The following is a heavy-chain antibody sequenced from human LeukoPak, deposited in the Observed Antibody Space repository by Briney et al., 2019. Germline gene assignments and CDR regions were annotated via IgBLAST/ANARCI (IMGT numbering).Heavy chain of an antibody. V-gene: IGHV3-21*01. CDR3: ARGLIGYGDYDPDPDAFDI. D-gene: IGHD4-17*01. CDR2: ISSSSSYI. CDR1: GFTFSSYS. J-gene: IGHJ3*02. Sequence: GGSLRLSCAASGFTFSSYSMNWVRQAPGKGLEWVSSISSSSSYIYYADSVKGRFTISRDNAKNSLYLQMNSLRAEDTAVYYCARGLIGYGDYDPDPDAFDIWGQGTMVTVSS.